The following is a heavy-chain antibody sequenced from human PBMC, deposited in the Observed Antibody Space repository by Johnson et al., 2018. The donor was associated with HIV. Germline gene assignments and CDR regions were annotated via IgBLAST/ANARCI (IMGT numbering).Heavy chain of an antibody. CDR1: GFTFDDYG. D-gene: IGHD6-19*01. CDR3: ARDPAYSSTWEGAFDV. J-gene: IGHJ3*01. V-gene: IGHV3-20*04. CDR2: INWNGGST. Sequence: VQLVESGGGVVRPGGSLRLSCAASGFTFDDYGMSWVRQAPGKGLEWVSGINWNGGSTGYTDSVKGRFTISRDNSKNTLSLQMDSLRPEDTAVYYCARDPAYSSTWEGAFDVWGQETMVTVSS.